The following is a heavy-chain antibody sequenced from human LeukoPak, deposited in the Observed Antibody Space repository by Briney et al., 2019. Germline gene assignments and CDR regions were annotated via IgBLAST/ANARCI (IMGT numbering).Heavy chain of an antibody. Sequence: QTGGSLRLSCAASGFTFSSYAMSWVRQAPGKGLEWVSAISGSGGSTYYADSVKGRFTISRDNSKNTLYLQMNSLRAEDTAVYYCAKFYSSSWFPTPGYYFDYWGQGTLVTVSS. V-gene: IGHV3-23*01. J-gene: IGHJ4*02. D-gene: IGHD6-13*01. CDR1: GFTFSSYA. CDR2: ISGSGGST. CDR3: AKFYSSSWFPTPGYYFDY.